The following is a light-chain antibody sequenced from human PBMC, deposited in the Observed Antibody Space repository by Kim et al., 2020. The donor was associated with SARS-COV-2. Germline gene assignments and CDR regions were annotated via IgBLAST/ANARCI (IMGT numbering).Light chain of an antibody. V-gene: IGKV1-5*03. CDR3: QQYNHWYS. Sequence: DIQMTQSPSTLSASVGDRVTITCRATETINTWLAWYQLKPGKAPKLLIYKASNLESGVPSRFSGSGSGTEFTLTISSLQPDDFATYYCQQYNHWYSFGQGTKLEIK. CDR1: ETINTW. J-gene: IGKJ2*03. CDR2: KAS.